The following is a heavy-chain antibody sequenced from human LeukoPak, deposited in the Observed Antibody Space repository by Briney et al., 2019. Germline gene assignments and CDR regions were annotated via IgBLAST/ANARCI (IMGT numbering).Heavy chain of an antibody. CDR2: IYYSGST. CDR3: AGGGGLQPLIDY. Sequence: SETLSFTCTVSGGSISSYYWSWIRQPPGKGLEWIGYIYYSGSTNYNPSLKSRVTISVDTSKNQFSLKLSSVTAADTAVYYCAGGGGLQPLIDYWGQGTLVTVSS. CDR1: GGSISSYY. D-gene: IGHD5-24*01. J-gene: IGHJ4*02. V-gene: IGHV4-59*01.